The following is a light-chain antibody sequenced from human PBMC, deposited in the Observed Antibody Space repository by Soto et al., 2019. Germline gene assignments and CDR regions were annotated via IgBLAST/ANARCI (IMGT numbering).Light chain of an antibody. CDR3: MQGTHWPIT. CDR1: QSLVRSAGIAY. CDR2: KVS. Sequence: DFAMTQSPLSLAVTLGQPASISCRPNQSLVRSAGIAYFSWFQQRPGRSPRRLIYKVSNRDSGLPARCSGSGSGTDCTLKIIRGEAEDVGTYYCMQGTHWPITFGQGTRLEIK. V-gene: IGKV2-30*02. J-gene: IGKJ5*01.